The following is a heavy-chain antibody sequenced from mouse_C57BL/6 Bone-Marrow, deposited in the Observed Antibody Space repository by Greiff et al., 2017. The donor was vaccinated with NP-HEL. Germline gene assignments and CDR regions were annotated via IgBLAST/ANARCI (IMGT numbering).Heavy chain of an antibody. J-gene: IGHJ3*01. CDR3: ARDQAIYYGNYAWFAY. D-gene: IGHD2-1*01. V-gene: IGHV3-6*01. Sequence: EVQRVESGPGLVKPSQSLSLTCSVTGYSITSGYYWNWIRQFPGNKLEWMGYISYDGSNNYNPSLKNRISITRDTSKNQFFLKLNSVTTEDTATYYCARDQAIYYGNYAWFAYWGQGTLVTVSA. CDR1: GYSITSGYY. CDR2: ISYDGSN.